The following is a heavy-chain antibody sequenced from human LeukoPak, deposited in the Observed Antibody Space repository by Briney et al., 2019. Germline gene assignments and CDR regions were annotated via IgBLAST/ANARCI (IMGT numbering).Heavy chain of an antibody. Sequence: SETLSLTCAVYGGSFSGYYWSWIRQPPGKGLEWIGEINHSGSTNYNPSLKSRVTISVDTSKNQFSLKLSSVTAADTAVYYCATMGAYGSGRCDYWGQGTLVTVSS. V-gene: IGHV4-34*01. CDR1: GGSFSGYY. CDR2: INHSGST. CDR3: ATMGAYGSGRCDY. J-gene: IGHJ4*02. D-gene: IGHD3-10*01.